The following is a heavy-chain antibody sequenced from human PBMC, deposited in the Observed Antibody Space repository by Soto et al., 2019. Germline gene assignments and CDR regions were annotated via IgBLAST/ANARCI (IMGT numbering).Heavy chain of an antibody. D-gene: IGHD4-17*01. J-gene: IGHJ4*02. V-gene: IGHV3-9*01. CDR3: AKEDGDYERGYYFDY. Sequence: EVQLVESGGGLVQPGRSLRLSCAASGFTFDDYAMHWVRQAPGKGLEWVSGISWNSGSIGYADSVKGRFTISRDNAKNTLYLQMNSLRAEDTAVYYCAKEDGDYERGYYFDYWGQGTLVTVSS. CDR2: ISWNSGSI. CDR1: GFTFDDYA.